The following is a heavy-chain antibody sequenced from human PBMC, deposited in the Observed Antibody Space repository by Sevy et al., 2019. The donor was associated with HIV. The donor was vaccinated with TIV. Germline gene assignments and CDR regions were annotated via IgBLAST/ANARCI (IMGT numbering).Heavy chain of an antibody. CDR3: ARYNFWSGHYDYFDY. D-gene: IGHD3-3*01. Sequence: ETLSLTCSVSGGSISSHYWSWIRQPAGEGLEWIGRIDTSGGTNYNPSLKTRVTMSIATSKNQFSLRLRSVTAADTAVYYCARYNFWSGHYDYFDYWGPGALVTVSS. CDR2: IDTSGGT. J-gene: IGHJ4*02. CDR1: GGSISSHY. V-gene: IGHV4-4*07.